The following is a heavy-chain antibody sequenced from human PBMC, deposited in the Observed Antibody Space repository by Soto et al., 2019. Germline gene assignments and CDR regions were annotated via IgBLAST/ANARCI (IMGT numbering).Heavy chain of an antibody. CDR3: AREGAKLHLGELSFGMDV. CDR1: GFTFSSYG. J-gene: IGHJ6*04. D-gene: IGHD3-16*02. V-gene: IGHV3-33*01. Sequence: GGSLRLSCAASGFTFSSYGMHWVRQAPGKGLEWVAVIWYDGSNKYYADSVKGRFTISRDNSKNTLYLQMNSLRAEDTAVYYCAREGAKLHLGELSFGMDVWGKGTTVTVSS. CDR2: IWYDGSNK.